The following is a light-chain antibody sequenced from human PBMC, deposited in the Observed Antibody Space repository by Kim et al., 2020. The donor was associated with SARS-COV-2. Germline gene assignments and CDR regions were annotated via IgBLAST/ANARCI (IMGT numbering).Light chain of an antibody. CDR2: DAS. J-gene: IGKJ4*01. CDR3: QQRSDWPLT. CDR1: QSVSSY. Sequence: LSPGERATLSCRASQSVSSYLAWYQQKPGQAPRLLISDASNRAAGIPARFSGSGSGTDFTLTITSLDPEDYAVYYCQQRSDWPLTFGGGTKVDIK. V-gene: IGKV3-11*01.